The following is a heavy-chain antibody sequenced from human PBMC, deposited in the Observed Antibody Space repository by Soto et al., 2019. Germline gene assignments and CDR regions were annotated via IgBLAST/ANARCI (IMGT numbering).Heavy chain of an antibody. CDR1: ASIFSNGW. CDR2: INSAGSST. CDR3: VRAIGHYGMEV. D-gene: IGHD3-22*01. Sequence: PGGSLRLSCVASASIFSNGWMHWVRQAPGMELEWVSHINSAGSSTTYADSVKSRFTISRDNAKNTLYLQMNSLRAEDTAVYYCVRAIGHYGMEVWGRGTTVSVSS. V-gene: IGHV3-74*01. J-gene: IGHJ6*02.